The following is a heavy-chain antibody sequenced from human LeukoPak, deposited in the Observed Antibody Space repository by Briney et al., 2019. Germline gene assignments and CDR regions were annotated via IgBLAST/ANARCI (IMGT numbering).Heavy chain of an antibody. CDR2: MNPNSGNT. CDR1: GFTFSSYA. D-gene: IGHD6-19*01. Sequence: GGSLRLSCAASGFTFSSYAINWVRQATGQGLEWMGWMNPNSGNTGYAQKFQGRVTMTRNTSISTAYMELSSLRSEDTAVYYCARGYGIAVAGDFDYWGQGTLVTVSS. V-gene: IGHV1-8*02. J-gene: IGHJ4*02. CDR3: ARGYGIAVAGDFDY.